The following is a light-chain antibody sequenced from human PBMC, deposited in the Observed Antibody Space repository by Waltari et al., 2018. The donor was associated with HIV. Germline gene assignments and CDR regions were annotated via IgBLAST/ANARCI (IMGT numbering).Light chain of an antibody. Sequence: QSALTQPASVSGSPGQSITISCTGTSSDVGGYNYVSWYQQHPGKAPKLMIYDVSNRPAGVSNRFSGSKSGNPASLTISGLRAEDEADYYCSSYTSSSTWVFGGGTKLTVL. V-gene: IGLV2-14*01. J-gene: IGLJ3*02. CDR2: DVS. CDR1: SSDVGGYNY. CDR3: SSYTSSSTWV.